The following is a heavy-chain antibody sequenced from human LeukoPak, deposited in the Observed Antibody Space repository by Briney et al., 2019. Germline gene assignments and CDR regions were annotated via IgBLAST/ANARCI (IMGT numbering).Heavy chain of an antibody. CDR2: IYYSGST. J-gene: IGHJ4*02. Sequence: SETLSLTCTVSGGSISSYYWSWIRQPPGKGLEWIGYIYYSGSTNYSPSLKSRVTISVDTSKNQFSLMLTSVTAADTAVYYRARHFQGNGYYFDYWGQGTLVTVSS. V-gene: IGHV4-59*08. CDR1: GGSISSYY. CDR3: ARHFQGNGYYFDY. D-gene: IGHD6-25*01.